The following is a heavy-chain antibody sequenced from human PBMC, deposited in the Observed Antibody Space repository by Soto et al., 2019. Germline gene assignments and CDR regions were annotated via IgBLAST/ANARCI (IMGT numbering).Heavy chain of an antibody. J-gene: IGHJ4*02. CDR1: GGSISSYY. CDR2: IYYSGST. V-gene: IGHV4-59*01. Sequence: SETLSLTCTVSGGSISSYYWSWIRQPPGKGLEWIGYIYYSGSTYYNPSLKSRVTISVDTSKNQFSLKLSSVTAADTAVYYCARDSNYYDSSGYSDGPFDYWGQGSLVTVSS. D-gene: IGHD3-22*01. CDR3: ARDSNYYDSSGYSDGPFDY.